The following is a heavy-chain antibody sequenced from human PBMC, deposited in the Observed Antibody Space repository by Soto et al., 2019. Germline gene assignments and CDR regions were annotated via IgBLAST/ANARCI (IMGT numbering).Heavy chain of an antibody. CDR3: ARGATIFGVAAYSYYEMEV. CDR1: GGTFSNYA. Sequence: QVQLVQSGAEVKKPGSSVKVSCRASGGTFSNYAISWVRQAPGQGLEWMGGIVPAFGTPNYAQNLQGRITITADDSTTTVYMDLSSLRSEDTAVYYCARGATIFGVAAYSYYEMEVSSQGTTVTVSS. D-gene: IGHD3-3*01. CDR2: IVPAFGTP. V-gene: IGHV1-69*01. J-gene: IGHJ6*02.